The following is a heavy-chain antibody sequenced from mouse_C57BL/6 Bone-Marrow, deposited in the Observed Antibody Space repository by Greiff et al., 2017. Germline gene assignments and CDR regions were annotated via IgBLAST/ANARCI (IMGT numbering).Heavy chain of an antibody. CDR2: IHPNSGST. CDR1: GYTFTSYW. J-gene: IGHJ2*01. CDR3: ARPFYDD. Sequence: VQLQQSGAELVKPGATVKLSCKASGYTFTSYWMHWVKQRPGQGLEWIGMIHPNSGSTNYNEKFKSKATQTVNKASSTTYMQLSRLTSEDSAVYYCARPFYDDWGQGTTLTVSS. V-gene: IGHV1-64*01. D-gene: IGHD2-12*01.